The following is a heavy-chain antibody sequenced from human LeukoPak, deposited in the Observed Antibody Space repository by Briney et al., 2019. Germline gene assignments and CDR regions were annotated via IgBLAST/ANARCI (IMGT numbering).Heavy chain of an antibody. J-gene: IGHJ5*02. CDR1: GGSISSGGYY. Sequence: SETLSLTCTVSGGSISSGGYYWSWIRQHPGKGLEWIGYIYYSGSTNYNPSLKSRVTISVDTSKNQFSLKLSSVTAADTAVYYCARAPRTTYYDFWSGPNWFDPWGQGTLVTVSS. CDR3: ARAPRTTYYDFWSGPNWFDP. CDR2: IYYSGST. D-gene: IGHD3-3*01. V-gene: IGHV4-61*08.